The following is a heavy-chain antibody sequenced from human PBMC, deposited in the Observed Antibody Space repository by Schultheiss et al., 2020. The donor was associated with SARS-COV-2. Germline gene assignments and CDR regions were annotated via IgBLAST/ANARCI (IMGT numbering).Heavy chain of an antibody. V-gene: IGHV4-39*01. CDR3: ARHLIAVAGLFDY. CDR2: IYYSGST. CDR1: GGSISSSSYY. Sequence: SETLSLTCTVSGGSISSSSYYWGWIRQPPGKGLEWIGSIYYSGSTYYNPSLKSRVTISVDTSKNQLSLKLSSVTAADTAVYYCARHLIAVAGLFDYWAQGTLVTVSS. J-gene: IGHJ4*02. D-gene: IGHD6-19*01.